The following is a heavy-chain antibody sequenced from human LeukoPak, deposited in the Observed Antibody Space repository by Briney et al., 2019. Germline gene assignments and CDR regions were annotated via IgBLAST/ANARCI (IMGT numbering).Heavy chain of an antibody. J-gene: IGHJ4*02. CDR1: GFTFSSYS. V-gene: IGHV3-21*01. CDR2: ISSSSSYI. Sequence: GGSLRLSCAASGFTFSSYSMNWVRQAPGKGLEWVSSISSSSSYIYYADSVKGRFTISRGNAKNSLYLQMNSLRAEDTAVYYCARDSGPYYFDYWGQGTLVTVSS. D-gene: IGHD3-10*01. CDR3: ARDSGPYYFDY.